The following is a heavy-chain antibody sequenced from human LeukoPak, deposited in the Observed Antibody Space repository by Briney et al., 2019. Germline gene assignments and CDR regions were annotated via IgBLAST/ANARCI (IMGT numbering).Heavy chain of an antibody. J-gene: IGHJ4*02. V-gene: IGHV3-15*01. CDR1: GFTFSNTW. Sequence: GGSLRLSCAASGFTFSNTWMSWVRQAPGKGLEWIGRIKTKSDGGTTDYAAPVKGRFTISRDDSKNTLFLQMNSLKTEDTAVYYCTATGYSSGWYFYWGQGTLVTVSS. D-gene: IGHD6-19*01. CDR3: TATGYSSGWYFY. CDR2: IKTKSDGGTT.